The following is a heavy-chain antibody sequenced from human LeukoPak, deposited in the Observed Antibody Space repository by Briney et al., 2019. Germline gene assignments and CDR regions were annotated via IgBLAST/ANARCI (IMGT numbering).Heavy chain of an antibody. V-gene: IGHV4-34*01. CDR1: GGSFSDSY. Sequence: KPSETLSLTCAVYGGSFSDSYWRWIRQPPGEGLEWVGEISHSGDTNYNPSLKSRVTISVDTSKNQFSLNLSSVTAADTAVYYCARGSNSVAYWGQGTLVTVPS. J-gene: IGHJ4*02. CDR2: ISHSGDT. D-gene: IGHD4-23*01. CDR3: ARGSNSVAY.